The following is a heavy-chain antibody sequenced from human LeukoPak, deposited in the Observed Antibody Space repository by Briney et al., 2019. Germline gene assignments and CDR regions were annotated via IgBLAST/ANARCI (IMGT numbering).Heavy chain of an antibody. J-gene: IGHJ6*02. Sequence: GGSLTLSCAASGFTFSSYAMSWVRQAPGKGLEWVSSISSSGSSTYYADSVKGRFTISRDNSKNTLYLQMNSLRAEDTAVYYCAKVYYYYYYGMDVWGQGTTVTVSS. CDR1: GFTFSSYA. CDR2: ISSSGSST. CDR3: AKVYYYYYYGMDV. V-gene: IGHV3-23*01.